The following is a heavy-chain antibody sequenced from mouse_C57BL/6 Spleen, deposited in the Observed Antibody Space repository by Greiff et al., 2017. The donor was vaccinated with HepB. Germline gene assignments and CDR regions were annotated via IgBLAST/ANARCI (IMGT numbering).Heavy chain of an antibody. J-gene: IGHJ4*01. CDR3: ARSRGLLPYYAMDY. Sequence: VQLQQSGAELVKPGASVKMSCKASGYTFTSYWITWVKQRPGQGLEWIGDIYPGSGSTNYNEKFKSKATLTVDTSSSTAYMQLSSLTSEDSAVYYCARSRGLLPYYAMDYWGQVTSVTVSS. V-gene: IGHV1-55*01. CDR2: IYPGSGST. D-gene: IGHD2-3*01. CDR1: GYTFTSYW.